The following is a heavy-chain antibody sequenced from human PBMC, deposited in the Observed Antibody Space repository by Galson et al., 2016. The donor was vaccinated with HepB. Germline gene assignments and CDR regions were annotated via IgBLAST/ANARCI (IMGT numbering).Heavy chain of an antibody. Sequence: SLRLSCAASGFTVGNNYMSWVRQVPGKGLEWASGIYSGGGTYYADSVKGRFTISRDKYKNTLYLQLNSLRAEDTAVYYCQTTNYYNGLDVWGQGTTVTVSS. CDR1: GFTVGNNY. V-gene: IGHV3-66*01. CDR2: IYSGGGT. J-gene: IGHJ6*02. D-gene: IGHD4-11*01. CDR3: QTTNYYNGLDV.